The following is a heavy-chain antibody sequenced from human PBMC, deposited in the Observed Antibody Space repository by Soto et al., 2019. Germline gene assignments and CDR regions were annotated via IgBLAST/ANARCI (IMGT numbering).Heavy chain of an antibody. CDR3: ASASPPVPAAIQWYYYYGMDV. CDR2: MNPNSANT. CDR1: GYTFTSYD. D-gene: IGHD2-2*01. Sequence: ASVKVSCKASGYTFTSYDINWVRQATGQGLEWMGWMNPNSANTDYAQKHQGRVTMTTDTSTSTAYMELRSLRSDDTAVYYCASASPPVPAAIQWYYYYGMDVWGQGTTVTVSS. J-gene: IGHJ6*02. V-gene: IGHV1-8*01.